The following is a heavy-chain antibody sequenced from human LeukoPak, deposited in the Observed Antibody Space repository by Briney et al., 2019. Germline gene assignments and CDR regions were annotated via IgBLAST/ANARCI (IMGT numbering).Heavy chain of an antibody. D-gene: IGHD2-2*01. CDR3: AKDRSTTPTFFDY. CDR2: ISGSGGST. CDR1: GFTFSSYG. V-gene: IGHV3-23*01. Sequence: GGTLRLSCAASGFTFSSYGMSWVRQAPGKGLEWVSAISGSGGSTYYADSVKGRFTISRDNSKNTLYLQMNSLRAEDTAVYYCAKDRSTTPTFFDYWGQGTLVTVSS. J-gene: IGHJ4*02.